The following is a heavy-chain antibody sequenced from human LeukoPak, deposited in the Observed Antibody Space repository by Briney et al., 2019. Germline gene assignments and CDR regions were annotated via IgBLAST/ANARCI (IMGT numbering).Heavy chain of an antibody. CDR2: INHSGST. V-gene: IGHV4-34*01. Sequence: SETLSLTCAVYGGSFSGYYWSWIRQPPGKGLEWIGEINHSGSTNYNPSLKSRVTISVDTSKNQFSLKLSPVTAADTAVYYCARDGGVVAASIGILDYWGQGTLVTVSS. CDR1: GGSFSGYY. CDR3: ARDGGVVAASIGILDY. D-gene: IGHD2-15*01. J-gene: IGHJ4*02.